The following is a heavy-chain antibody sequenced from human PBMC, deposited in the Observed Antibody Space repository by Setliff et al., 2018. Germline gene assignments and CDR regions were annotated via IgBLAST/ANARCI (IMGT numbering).Heavy chain of an antibody. D-gene: IGHD1-7*01. V-gene: IGHV1-69*10. CDR3: ARNALTGTTRKYYYYMDV. Sequence: ASVKVSCKASGGTLSTLSIAWVRQAPGQGLEWMGGTIPLLPLPNYAVKFQGRVTITADKSTSTAYMELRSLTSEDTAVHYCARNALTGTTRKYYYYMDVWGQGTMVTVSS. CDR1: GGTLSTLS. CDR2: TIPLLPLP. J-gene: IGHJ6*03.